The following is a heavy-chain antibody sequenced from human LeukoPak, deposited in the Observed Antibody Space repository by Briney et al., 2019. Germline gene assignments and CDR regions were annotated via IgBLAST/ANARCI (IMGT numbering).Heavy chain of an antibody. Sequence: GASVKVSCKVSGYTLTELSMHWVRQAPGKGLEWMGGFDPEDGETIYAQKFQGRVTMTEDTSTDTAYMELSSLRSEDTAVYYCAKDPSNSIGRMTWFDPWGQGTLVTVSS. D-gene: IGHD2/OR15-2a*01. CDR3: AKDPSNSIGRMTWFDP. CDR2: FDPEDGET. CDR1: GYTLTELS. J-gene: IGHJ5*02. V-gene: IGHV1-24*01.